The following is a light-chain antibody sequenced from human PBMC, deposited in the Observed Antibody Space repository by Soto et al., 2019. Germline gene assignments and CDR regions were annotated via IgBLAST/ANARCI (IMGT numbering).Light chain of an antibody. V-gene: IGKV2-28*01. J-gene: IGKJ1*01. CDR1: QSLLGSNGYTY. Sequence: IGMTQAPLSLPVTPGEPASISGRSSQSLLGSNGYTYLDWYLQKPGQSPQLLISLGSTRPSGVPDRFSGSGSGTDFTLKISRVEAEDVGVYHCMQPLQAPPTFGQGTKVDIK. CDR3: MQPLQAPPT. CDR2: LGS.